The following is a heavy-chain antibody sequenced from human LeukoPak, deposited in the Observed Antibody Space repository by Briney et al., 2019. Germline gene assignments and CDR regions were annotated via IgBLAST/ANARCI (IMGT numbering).Heavy chain of an antibody. CDR3: TKETPQMDV. CDR1: GFTFSSYE. V-gene: IGHV3-48*03. J-gene: IGHJ6*04. D-gene: IGHD2-15*01. CDR2: ISSTGNTV. Sequence: GGSLGLSCAASGFTFSSYEMNWVRQAPGQGLEWVAYISSTGNTVHYAGSVKGRFTISRDNAKNSLYLQMNRLRAEDTAVYYCTKETPQMDVWGKGTTVTVSS.